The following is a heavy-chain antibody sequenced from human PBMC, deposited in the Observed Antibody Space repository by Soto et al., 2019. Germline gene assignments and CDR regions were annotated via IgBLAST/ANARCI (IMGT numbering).Heavy chain of an antibody. D-gene: IGHD5-12*01. CDR3: ARVSVDVPE. Sequence: QLVQSGAEVKKPGASVRVSCKTSGPTFIAYYIHWVRQAPGQGLEWMGWIDPKSGGTTYEQKFLGRLTMTRDTSVNTAYMDLNILTSDDTALYYCARVSVDVPEWGQGTLITVSS. CDR2: IDPKSGGT. CDR1: GPTFIAYY. V-gene: IGHV1-2*02. J-gene: IGHJ4*02.